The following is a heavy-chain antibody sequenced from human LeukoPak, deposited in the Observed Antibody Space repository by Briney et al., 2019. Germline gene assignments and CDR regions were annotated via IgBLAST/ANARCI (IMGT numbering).Heavy chain of an antibody. Sequence: GGSLRLSCAASGFTFSTYSMNWVRQAPGKGLDWVSYISSSSSTIYYADSVKGRFTISRDNAKSSLYLQMNSLRAEDTAVYYCASAAPGLPHYYYGMDVWGQGTTVTVSS. D-gene: IGHD6-25*01. V-gene: IGHV3-48*01. CDR2: ISSSSSTI. J-gene: IGHJ6*02. CDR3: ASAAPGLPHYYYGMDV. CDR1: GFTFSTYS.